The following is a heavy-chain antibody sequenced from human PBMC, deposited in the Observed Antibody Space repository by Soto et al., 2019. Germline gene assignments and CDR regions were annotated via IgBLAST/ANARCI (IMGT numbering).Heavy chain of an antibody. CDR3: AAGSSASYYYYGMDV. CDR2: IVVGSGNT. V-gene: IGHV1-58*01. CDR1: GFTFTSSA. D-gene: IGHD6-6*01. Sequence: QMQLVQSGPEVKKPGTSVKVSCKASGFTFTSSAVQWVRQARGQRLEWIGWIVVGSGNTNYAQKFQERVTITRDPPTGTAYRELSSLRSEATAVYYCAAGSSASYYYYGMDVWGQGTTVTVSS. J-gene: IGHJ6*02.